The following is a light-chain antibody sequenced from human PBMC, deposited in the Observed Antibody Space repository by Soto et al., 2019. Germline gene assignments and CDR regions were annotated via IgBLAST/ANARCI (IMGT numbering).Light chain of an antibody. Sequence: QSALTQPASVSGSPGQSITISCTGTSSDVGGYNFVSWYQQHPGKAPKLIIYDVTYRPSGVSNRFSGSKSGNTASLTISGLQAEDEADYYCNSYRRSSTVVFGGGTKLTVL. J-gene: IGLJ2*01. CDR2: DVT. CDR1: SSDVGGYNF. CDR3: NSYRRSSTVV. V-gene: IGLV2-14*03.